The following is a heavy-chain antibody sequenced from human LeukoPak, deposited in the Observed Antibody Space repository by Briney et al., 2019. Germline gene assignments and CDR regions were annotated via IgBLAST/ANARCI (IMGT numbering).Heavy chain of an antibody. CDR1: GDSISGYY. CDR2: IFHSGST. J-gene: IGHJ4*02. CDR3: ARLATYGDFSD. Sequence: PSETLSLTYTVSGDSISGYYWSWVRQPPGKGLEWIGYIFHSGSTKYNPSLESRVTISIDTSKNQFSLRLSSVTAADMAVYYCARLATYGDFSDWGQGTLVTVSS. D-gene: IGHD4-17*01. V-gene: IGHV4-59*08.